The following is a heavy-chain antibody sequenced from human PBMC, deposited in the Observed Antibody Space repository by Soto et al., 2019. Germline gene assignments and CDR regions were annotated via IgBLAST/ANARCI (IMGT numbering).Heavy chain of an antibody. D-gene: IGHD1-26*01. Sequence: PGGSLRLSCAASGFTFSSYAMSWVRQAPGKGLEWVAVISYDGSNKYYADSVKGRFTISRDNSKNTLYLQMNSLRAEDTAVYYCAKLGGASVVGAIYSRNIDAFDIWGQGTMVTVSS. CDR3: AKLGGASVVGAIYSRNIDAFDI. V-gene: IGHV3-30*18. J-gene: IGHJ3*02. CDR1: GFTFSSYA. CDR2: ISYDGSNK.